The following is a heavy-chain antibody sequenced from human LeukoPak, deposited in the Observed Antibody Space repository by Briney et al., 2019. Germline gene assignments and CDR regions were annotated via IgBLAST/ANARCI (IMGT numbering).Heavy chain of an antibody. J-gene: IGHJ4*02. CDR3: ASRFDY. Sequence: GGSLRLSCAGSGFTFSSYGMNWVRQAPGKGLEWVSYISSGNTIYYADSVKGRFTISRDNAKNSLSLQMNSLRAEDTAIYYCASRFDYWGQGTLVTVSS. CDR1: GFTFSSYG. CDR2: ISSGNTI. V-gene: IGHV3-48*04.